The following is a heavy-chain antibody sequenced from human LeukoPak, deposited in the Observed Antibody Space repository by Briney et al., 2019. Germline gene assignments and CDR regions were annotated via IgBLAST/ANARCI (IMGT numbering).Heavy chain of an antibody. CDR1: GGTFSSYA. V-gene: IGHV1-69*04. J-gene: IGHJ4*02. CDR3: VLRGELPGGLFDY. D-gene: IGHD1-26*01. Sequence: SVKVSCKASGGTFSSYAISWVRQAPGQGLEWMGRIIPILGIANYAQKFQGRVTMTEDTSTDTAYMEQSSLRSEDTAVYYCVLRGELPGGLFDYWGQGTLVTVSS. CDR2: IIPILGIA.